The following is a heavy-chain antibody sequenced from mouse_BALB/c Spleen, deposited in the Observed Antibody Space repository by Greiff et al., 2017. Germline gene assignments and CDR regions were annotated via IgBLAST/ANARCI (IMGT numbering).Heavy chain of an antibody. CDR2: IYPGDGST. D-gene: IGHD2-1*01. Sequence: VQLVESGPELVKPGALVKISCKASGYTFTSNDINWVKQRPGQGLEWIGWIYPGDGSTKYNEKFKGKATLPAEKSSSTAYMQLSSLTSENSAVYFCARWGPYGNYFDYWGQGTTLTVSS. J-gene: IGHJ2*01. CDR3: ARWGPYGNYFDY. CDR1: GYTFTSND. V-gene: IGHV1S56*01.